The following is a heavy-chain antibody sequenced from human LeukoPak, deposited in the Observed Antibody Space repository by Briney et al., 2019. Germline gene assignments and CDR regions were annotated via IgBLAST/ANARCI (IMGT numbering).Heavy chain of an antibody. V-gene: IGHV3-21*01. CDR3: ARYCSTTSCHAGDY. CDR2: ISSWNDYI. J-gene: IGHJ4*02. D-gene: IGHD2-2*01. Sequence: GGSLRLSCAASGFTFSSYSMNWVRQAPGKGLEWVSSISSWNDYIYYADSVKGRFAISRDNAKNSLYLQMNSLRAEDTAVYYCARYCSTTSCHAGDYWGQGTLVTVSS. CDR1: GFTFSSYS.